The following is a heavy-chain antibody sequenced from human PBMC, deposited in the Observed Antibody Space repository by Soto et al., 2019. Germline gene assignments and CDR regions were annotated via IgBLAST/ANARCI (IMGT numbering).Heavy chain of an antibody. CDR3: ARDREGYFDY. J-gene: IGHJ4*02. V-gene: IGHV1-69*12. Sequence: QVKLVQSGAEVKKPGSSVNVSCKASGGTFSSYAISWVRQAPGQGLEWMGGLIPIFGTANYAQKSQGRVTLTADESTSTAYMDLNSLRSEDTAVYDGARDREGYFDYWGQGALVTVSS. CDR2: LIPIFGTA. CDR1: GGTFSSYA.